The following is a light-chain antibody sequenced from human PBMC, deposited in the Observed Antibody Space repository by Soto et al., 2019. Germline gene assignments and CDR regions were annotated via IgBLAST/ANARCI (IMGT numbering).Light chain of an antibody. Sequence: EIVLTQSPGTLSLSPGERATLSCRASQTVSSTYLAWYQQKPGQASRLLIYAASSRAPGIPDRFSGSGSGTDFTLTISRLEPEDFAVYYCQHYAGSLTFGGGTKVEIK. CDR2: AAS. CDR3: QHYAGSLT. J-gene: IGKJ4*01. CDR1: QTVSSTY. V-gene: IGKV3-20*01.